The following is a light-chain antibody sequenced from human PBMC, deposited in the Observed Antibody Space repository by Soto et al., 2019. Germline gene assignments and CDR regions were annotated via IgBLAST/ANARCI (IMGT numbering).Light chain of an antibody. CDR3: QQYGRSPPYT. V-gene: IGKV3-20*01. Sequence: EIVLTQSPGTLSLSPGERATLSCRASQSVSSSYLAWYQQKPGQAPRLLIYDASSRATGIPDRFSGSGSGIDFTLTISRLEPEDFAVYYCQQYGRSPPYTFGQGTELEIK. J-gene: IGKJ2*01. CDR2: DAS. CDR1: QSVSSSY.